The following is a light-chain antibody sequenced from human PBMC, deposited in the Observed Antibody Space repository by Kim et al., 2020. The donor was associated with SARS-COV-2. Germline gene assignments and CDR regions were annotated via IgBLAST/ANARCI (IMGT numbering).Light chain of an antibody. CDR1: QTLSTS. Sequence: LSPGEVAALSCRARQTLSTSLDWYQQKPGQAPRLLIHDASNRATGIPARFSGSGSGTDFTLTISSLEPEDFAVYYCQQRSNCPPYTFGQGTKLEI. CDR3: QQRSNCPPYT. V-gene: IGKV3-11*01. J-gene: IGKJ2*01. CDR2: DAS.